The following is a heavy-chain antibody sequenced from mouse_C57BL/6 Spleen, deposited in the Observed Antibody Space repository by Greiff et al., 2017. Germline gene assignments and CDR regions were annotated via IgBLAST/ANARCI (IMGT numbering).Heavy chain of an antibody. CDR1: GYSITSGYY. D-gene: IGHD1-1*01. J-gene: IGHJ2*01. CDR2: ISYDGSN. Sequence: EVKVEESGPGLVKPSQSLSLTCSVTGYSITSGYYWNWIRQFPGNKLEWMGYISYDGSNNYNPSLKNRISITRDTSKNQFFLKLNSVTTEDTATYYCARDHSSSYYFDYWGQGTTLTVSS. CDR3: ARDHSSSYYFDY. V-gene: IGHV3-6*01.